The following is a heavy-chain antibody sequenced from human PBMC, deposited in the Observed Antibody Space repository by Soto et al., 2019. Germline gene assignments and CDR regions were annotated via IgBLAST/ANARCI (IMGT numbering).Heavy chain of an antibody. Sequence: SETLSLTFTVSGGSISSSSYYWGWIRQPPGKGLEWIGSIYYSGSTYYNPSLKSRVTISVDTSKNQFSLRLSSVTAADTAVYYCARRFSLGYCSGGSCYSGSYWYFDLWGRGTLVTVSS. CDR3: ARRFSLGYCSGGSCYSGSYWYFDL. D-gene: IGHD2-15*01. CDR1: GGSISSSSYY. V-gene: IGHV4-39*01. CDR2: IYYSGST. J-gene: IGHJ2*01.